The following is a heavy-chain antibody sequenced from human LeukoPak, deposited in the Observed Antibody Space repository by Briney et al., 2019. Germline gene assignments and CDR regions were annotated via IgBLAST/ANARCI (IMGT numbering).Heavy chain of an antibody. D-gene: IGHD4-17*01. CDR2: ISYDGNNK. Sequence: PGGSLRLSCAASGFTFSSYAMDWVRQAPGKGLEWVAVISYDGNNKYYADSVKGRFTISRDNYKNTLYLQMNSLRAEDTAVYYCARGTPYDYCDYPPYYFDHWGQGTLVTASS. J-gene: IGHJ4*02. CDR1: GFTFSSYA. V-gene: IGHV3-30*04. CDR3: ARGTPYDYCDYPPYYFDH.